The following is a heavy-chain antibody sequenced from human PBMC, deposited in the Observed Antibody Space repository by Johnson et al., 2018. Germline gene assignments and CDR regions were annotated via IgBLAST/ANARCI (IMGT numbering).Heavy chain of an antibody. CDR1: GFTFSSYG. Sequence: VQLVESWGGLVQPGGSLRLSCAASGFTFSSYGMHWVRQAPGKGLEWVSYISSSSSTIYYADSVKGRFTISRDNAKNSLYLQMNSLRDEDTAVYYCAKCAAADYYYYMDVWGKGTTVTVSS. J-gene: IGHJ6*03. D-gene: IGHD6-13*01. CDR3: AKCAAADYYYYMDV. CDR2: ISSSSSTI. V-gene: IGHV3-48*02.